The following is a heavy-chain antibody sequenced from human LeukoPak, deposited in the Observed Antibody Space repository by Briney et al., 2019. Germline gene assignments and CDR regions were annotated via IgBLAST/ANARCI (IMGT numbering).Heavy chain of an antibody. CDR2: INHSGST. Sequence: SETLSLTCAVYGGSFSGYYWSWIRQPPGKGLEWIGEINHSGSTNCNPSLKSRVTISVDTSNNQFSLKLSSVTAADTAVYYCARRIVWGSYRYNWFDPWGQGTLVTVSS. V-gene: IGHV4-34*01. D-gene: IGHD3-16*02. CDR3: ARRIVWGSYRYNWFDP. CDR1: GGSFSGYY. J-gene: IGHJ5*02.